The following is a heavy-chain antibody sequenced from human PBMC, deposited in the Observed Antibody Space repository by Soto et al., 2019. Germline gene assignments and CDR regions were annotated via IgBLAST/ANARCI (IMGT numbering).Heavy chain of an antibody. J-gene: IGHJ1*01. V-gene: IGHV4-39*07. CDR3: ARDTYHYDFWSGYYRSLRYFQH. Sequence: SETLSLTCTVSGGSISSSSYYWGWIRQPPGKGLEWIGSIYYSGSTNYNPSLKSRVTISVDTSKNQFSLKLSSVTAADTAVYYCARDTYHYDFWSGYYRSLRYFQHWGQGTLVTVSS. CDR2: IYYSGST. CDR1: GGSISSSSYY. D-gene: IGHD3-3*01.